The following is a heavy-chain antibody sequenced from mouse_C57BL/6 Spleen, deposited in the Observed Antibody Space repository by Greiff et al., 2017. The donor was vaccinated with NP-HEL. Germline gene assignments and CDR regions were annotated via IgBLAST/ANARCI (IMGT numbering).Heavy chain of an antibody. Sequence: QVQLQQPGAELVRPGSSVKLSCKASGYTFTSYWMHWVKPRPIQVLEWIGNIDPSDSETHSNQKFKDKSTLTVDKSSSTADKKRSSLTSEDAAVYDCASFITTVVSPTWYAYWGQGTLVTVSA. V-gene: IGHV1-52*01. CDR2: IDPSDSET. D-gene: IGHD1-1*01. CDR1: GYTFTSYW. CDR3: ASFITTVVSPTWYAY. J-gene: IGHJ3*01.